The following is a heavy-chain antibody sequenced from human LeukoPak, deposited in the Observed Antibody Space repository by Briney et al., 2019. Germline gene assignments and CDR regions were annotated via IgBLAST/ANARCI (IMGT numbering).Heavy chain of an antibody. CDR2: ISYDGSNK. J-gene: IGHJ4*02. D-gene: IGHD4-17*01. V-gene: IGHV3-30*03. Sequence: GGSLRLSCAASGFTFGSYGMHWVRQAPGKGLEWVAVISYDGSNKYYADSVKGRFTISRDNSKNTLYLQMNSLRAEDTAVYYCARALYGDGLNFDYWGQGTLVTVSS. CDR3: ARALYGDGLNFDY. CDR1: GFTFGSYG.